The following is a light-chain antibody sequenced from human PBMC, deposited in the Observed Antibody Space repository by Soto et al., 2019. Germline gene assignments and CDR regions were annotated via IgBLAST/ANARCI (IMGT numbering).Light chain of an antibody. J-gene: IGKJ1*01. Sequence: DIQMTQSPSTLSASVGDRVTITCRASRSIGDWLAWYQQKPGKAPKLMIYDASTLISGVPSRFSGSGYGTEVTLTISSLQPDDFATYSCQLYNSHSPATFGQGTVVEIK. CDR1: RSIGDW. V-gene: IGKV1-5*01. CDR2: DAS. CDR3: QLYNSHSPAT.